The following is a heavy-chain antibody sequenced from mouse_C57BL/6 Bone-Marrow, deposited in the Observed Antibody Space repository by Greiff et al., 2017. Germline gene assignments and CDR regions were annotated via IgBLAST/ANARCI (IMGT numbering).Heavy chain of an antibody. CDR3: ARGGYYAMDY. Sequence: QVQLQQPGAELVMPGASVKLSCKASDYTFTSYWMHWVKQRPGQGLEWIGEIDPSDSYTNYNQKFKGKSTLTVDKSSSTAYMQLSSLTSEDSAVYYCARGGYYAMDYWGQGTSVTVSS. J-gene: IGHJ4*01. CDR2: IDPSDSYT. CDR1: DYTFTSYW. V-gene: IGHV1-69*01.